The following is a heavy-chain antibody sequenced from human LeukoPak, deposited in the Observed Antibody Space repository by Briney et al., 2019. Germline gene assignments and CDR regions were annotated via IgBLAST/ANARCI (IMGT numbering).Heavy chain of an antibody. Sequence: GASVKVSCKASGGTFSSYAISWVRQAPGQGLEWMGWISAYNGNTNYAQKLQGRVTMTTDTSTSTAYMELRSLRSDDTAVYYCARKDTAMVGSYYCYYMDVWGKGTTVTVSS. CDR2: ISAYNGNT. D-gene: IGHD5-18*01. J-gene: IGHJ6*03. V-gene: IGHV1-18*01. CDR3: ARKDTAMVGSYYCYYMDV. CDR1: GGTFSSYA.